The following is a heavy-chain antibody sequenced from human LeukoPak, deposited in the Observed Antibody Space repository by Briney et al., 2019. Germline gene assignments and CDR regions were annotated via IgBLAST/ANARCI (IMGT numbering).Heavy chain of an antibody. Sequence: PSETLSLTCAVYGGSFSGYYWSWIRQPPGEGLEWIGEINHSGSTNYNPSLKSRVTISVDTSKNQFSLKLSSVTAADTAVYYCAREYYYDSSGYYASSYYYYGMDVWGQGTTVTVSS. J-gene: IGHJ6*02. CDR3: AREYYYDSSGYYASSYYYYGMDV. CDR1: GGSFSGYY. CDR2: INHSGST. D-gene: IGHD3-22*01. V-gene: IGHV4-34*01.